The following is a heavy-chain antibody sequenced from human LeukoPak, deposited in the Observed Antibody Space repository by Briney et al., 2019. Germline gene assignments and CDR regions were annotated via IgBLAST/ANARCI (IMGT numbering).Heavy chain of an antibody. CDR2: MYSGGTT. Sequence: PGGSLTLSCAASGFSVSSNYMNWVRQAPGKGLEWLAVMYSGGTTYHAASVKGRFTLSRDKSENTLYLQMNSLRAQDTAVYYCARGGNYYDRSGYYSGQALDIWGQGTMVTVSS. J-gene: IGHJ3*02. D-gene: IGHD3-22*01. CDR1: GFSVSSNY. CDR3: ARGGNYYDRSGYYSGQALDI. V-gene: IGHV3-53*01.